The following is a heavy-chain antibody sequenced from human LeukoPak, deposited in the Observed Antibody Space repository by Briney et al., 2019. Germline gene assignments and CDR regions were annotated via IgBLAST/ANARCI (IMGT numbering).Heavy chain of an antibody. CDR3: AKGLSYSGSYFDC. J-gene: IGHJ4*02. Sequence: GGSLRLSCAASGFTFSSYAMSWVRQAPGKGLEWVSAISGSGGSTYYADSVKGRFTISRDNSENTLYLQMNSLRAEDTAVYYCAKGLSYSGSYFDCWAREPWSPSPQ. CDR1: GFTFSSYA. V-gene: IGHV3-23*01. CDR2: ISGSGGST. D-gene: IGHD1-26*01.